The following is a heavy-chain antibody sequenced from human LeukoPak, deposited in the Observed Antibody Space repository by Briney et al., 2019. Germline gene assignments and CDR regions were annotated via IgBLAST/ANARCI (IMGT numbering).Heavy chain of an antibody. Sequence: PGGSLRLSCAVSGFTFISYGMQWVRQAPGKGLAWVSRMNTDGSSTTYADSVKGRFTISRDNAKNTLYLEMNSLRAEDTAVYYCARQLPREVTLDYWGQGTLVTVSS. CDR1: GFTFISYG. D-gene: IGHD2-21*02. V-gene: IGHV3-74*01. CDR3: ARQLPREVTLDY. CDR2: MNTDGSST. J-gene: IGHJ4*01.